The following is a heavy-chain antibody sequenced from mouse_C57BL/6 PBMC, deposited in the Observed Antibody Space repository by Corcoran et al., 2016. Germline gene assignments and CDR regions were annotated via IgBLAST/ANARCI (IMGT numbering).Heavy chain of an antibody. Sequence: QVQLQQSGPELVKPGASVKISCKASGYTFTDYYINWVKQRPGQGLEWIGWIFPGSGSTYYNEKFKGKATLTVDKSSSTAYMLLSSLTSEDSAVYFCARPSTMITTGVYYAMDYWGQGTSVTVSS. CDR2: IFPGSGST. J-gene: IGHJ4*01. D-gene: IGHD2-4*01. CDR3: ARPSTMITTGVYYAMDY. CDR1: GYTFTDYY. V-gene: IGHV1-75*01.